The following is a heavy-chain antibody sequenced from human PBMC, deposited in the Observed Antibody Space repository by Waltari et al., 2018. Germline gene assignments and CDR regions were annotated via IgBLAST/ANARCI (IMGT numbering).Heavy chain of an antibody. J-gene: IGHJ5*02. V-gene: IGHV3-53*02. CDR3: ARGPTYGGKGNWFDP. D-gene: IGHD2-15*01. CDR1: GFTVSSNY. CDR2: IYSGGST. Sequence: EVQLVETGGGLIQPGGSLRLSCAASGFTVSSNYMSWVRQAPGKGLEWVSVIYSGGSTYYADSVKGRFTISRDNSKNTLYLQMNSLRAEDTAVYYCARGPTYGGKGNWFDPWGQGTLVTVSS.